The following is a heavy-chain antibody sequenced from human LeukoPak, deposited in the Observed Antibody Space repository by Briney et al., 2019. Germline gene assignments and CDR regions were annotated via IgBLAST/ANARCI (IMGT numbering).Heavy chain of an antibody. CDR1: GFTFSSYG. CDR3: ARRRGPYSSSLPDY. CDR2: IWHDGSNK. Sequence: GGSLRLSCAASGFTFSSYGMHWVRQAPGKGLEGVAVIWHDGSNKYYADSVKGRFTISRDNSKNTLYLQMNSLRAEDTAVYYCARRRGPYSSSLPDYWGQGTLVTVSS. V-gene: IGHV3-33*01. D-gene: IGHD6-6*01. J-gene: IGHJ4*02.